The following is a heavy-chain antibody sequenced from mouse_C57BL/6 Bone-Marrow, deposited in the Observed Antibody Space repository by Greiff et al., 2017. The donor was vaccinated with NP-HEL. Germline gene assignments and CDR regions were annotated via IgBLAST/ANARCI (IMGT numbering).Heavy chain of an antibody. V-gene: IGHV1-81*01. J-gene: IGHJ2*01. Sequence: VKLMEPGAELARPGASVKLSCKASGYTFTSYGISWVKQRPGQGLEWIGEIYPRSGNTYYNEKFKGKATLTADKSSSTAYMELRSLTSEDSAVYFCARDLYYFDNWGQGTTLTVSS. CDR3: ARDLYYFDN. CDR1: GYTFTSYG. CDR2: IYPRSGNT.